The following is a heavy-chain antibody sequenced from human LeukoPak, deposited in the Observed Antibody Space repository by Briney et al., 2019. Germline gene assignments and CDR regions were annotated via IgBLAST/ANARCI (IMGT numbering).Heavy chain of an antibody. D-gene: IGHD1-26*01. Sequence: GGSLRLSCAASGFTFSSYAMSWVRQAPGKGLEWVSAISGSGGSTYYADSVRGRFTISRDNSKNTLYLQMNSLRAEDTAVYYCAKGLLSGSYYYFDYWGQGTLVTVSS. CDR2: ISGSGGST. J-gene: IGHJ4*02. V-gene: IGHV3-23*01. CDR1: GFTFSSYA. CDR3: AKGLLSGSYYYFDY.